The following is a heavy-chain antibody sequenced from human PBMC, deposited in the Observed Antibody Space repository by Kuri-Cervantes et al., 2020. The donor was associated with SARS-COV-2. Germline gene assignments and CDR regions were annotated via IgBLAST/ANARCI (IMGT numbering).Heavy chain of an antibody. Sequence: GESLKISCAASGFSFSTNVMAWVRQAPGKGLEWVPTMSGSGASTHYADSVKGRFTISRDNSKNMLYLQMYSLRAEDTAVYYCAKTSGYNYYFAYWGQGSLVTVSS. CDR1: GFSFSTNV. CDR3: AKTSGYNYYFAY. CDR2: MSGSGAST. J-gene: IGHJ4*02. V-gene: IGHV3-23*01. D-gene: IGHD5-24*01.